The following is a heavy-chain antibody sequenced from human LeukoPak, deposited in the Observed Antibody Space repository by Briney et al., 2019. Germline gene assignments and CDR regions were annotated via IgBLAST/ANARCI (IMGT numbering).Heavy chain of an antibody. V-gene: IGHV2-5*02. CDR2: IYWDDDK. CDR3: AALAYYYDSSGQNFDY. J-gene: IGHJ4*02. Sequence: GSGPTLVKPTQTLTLTCTFSGFSLSTSGVGVGWIRQPPGKALEWLALIYWDDDKRYSPSLKSRLTITKDTSKNQVVLTMTNMDPVDTATYYCAALAYYYDSSGQNFDYWGQGTLVTVSS. CDR1: GFSLSTSGVG. D-gene: IGHD3-22*01.